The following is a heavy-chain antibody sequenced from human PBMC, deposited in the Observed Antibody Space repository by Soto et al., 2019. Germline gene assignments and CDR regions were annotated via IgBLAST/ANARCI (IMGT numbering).Heavy chain of an antibody. CDR3: ARLVSAAAIDY. CDR2: IYYSGST. CDR1: GGSISSDSYY. D-gene: IGHD1-26*01. V-gene: IGHV4-61*01. Sequence: AETLSLTCTVSGGSISSDSYYWSWIRQSPGKGLEWIAYIYYSGSTNYNPSLKSRVTISVDTSKNSLYLKMNSLRDEDTAVYYCARLVSAAAIDYWGQGALVTVSS. J-gene: IGHJ4*02.